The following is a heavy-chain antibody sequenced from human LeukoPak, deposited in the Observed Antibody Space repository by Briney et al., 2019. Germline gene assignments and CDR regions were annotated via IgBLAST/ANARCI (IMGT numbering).Heavy chain of an antibody. J-gene: IGHJ4*02. CDR3: ARLGQWPAPIDY. CDR1: GYSFTSYW. V-gene: IGHV5-10-1*01. D-gene: IGHD6-19*01. CDR2: IDPSDSYT. Sequence: GESLKISCKGAGYSFTSYWISWVRQMPGKGLEWMGRIDPSDSYTNYSPSFQGHVTISADKSISTAYLQWSSLKASDTAMYYCARLGQWPAPIDYWGQGTLVTVSS.